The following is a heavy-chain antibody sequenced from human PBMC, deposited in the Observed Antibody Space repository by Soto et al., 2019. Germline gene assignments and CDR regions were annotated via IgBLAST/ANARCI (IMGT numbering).Heavy chain of an antibody. CDR3: AQDRGSCTGGSCFYSINY. Sequence: GGSLRLSCAASGFTFSNYGMYWVRQAPGRGLEWVAVISYDGSHKDYVDSVKGRFTISRDNSKNTLYLQMNSLRPDDTAVYYCAQDRGSCTGGSCFYSINYWGQGTLVTVSS. CDR1: GFTFSNYG. V-gene: IGHV3-30*18. J-gene: IGHJ4*02. CDR2: ISYDGSHK. D-gene: IGHD2-15*01.